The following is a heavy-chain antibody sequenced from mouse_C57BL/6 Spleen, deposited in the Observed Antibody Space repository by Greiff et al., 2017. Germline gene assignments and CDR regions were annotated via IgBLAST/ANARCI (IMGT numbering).Heavy chain of an antibody. Sequence: VQLQQSGPELVKPGASVKISCKASGYSFTSYYIHWVKQRPGKGLEWIGWIYPGSGNTKYNEKFKGKATLTADTSSSTAYMQLSSLTSEDSAVYYCARKDSGFGDWGQGTTLTVST. J-gene: IGHJ2*01. CDR3: ARKDSGFGD. V-gene: IGHV1-66*01. CDR2: IYPGSGNT. CDR1: GYSFTSYY.